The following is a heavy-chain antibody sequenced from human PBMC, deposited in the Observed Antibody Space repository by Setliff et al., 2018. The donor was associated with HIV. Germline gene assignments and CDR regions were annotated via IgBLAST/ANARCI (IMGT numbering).Heavy chain of an antibody. J-gene: IGHJ4*02. V-gene: IGHV3-48*04. CDR3: ARDFWGGSYSSDY. D-gene: IGHD1-26*01. CDR2: ISSGSTI. Sequence: SQTLSCAASGFTFSSYSMNWVRQAPGKGLEWVSYISSGSTIYYADSVKGRFTISRDNAKNSLYLQMNSLRAEDTAVYYCARDFWGGSYSSDYWGQGTLVTVSS. CDR1: GFTFSSYS.